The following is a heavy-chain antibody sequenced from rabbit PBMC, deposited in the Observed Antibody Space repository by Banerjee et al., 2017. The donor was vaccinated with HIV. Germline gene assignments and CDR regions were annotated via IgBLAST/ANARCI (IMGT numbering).Heavy chain of an antibody. V-gene: IGHV1S40*01. CDR3: ARWDGNYGVHGYAL. Sequence: QSLEESGGDLVKPGASLTLTCTASGFDFSANYYMCWVRQAPGKGLEWIACIYAGSSGSTYYASWAKGRFTISKTSSTTVTLQMTSLTAADTATYFCARWDGNYGVHGYALWGPGTLVTVS. J-gene: IGHJ4*01. CDR1: GFDFSANYY. CDR2: IYAGSSGST. D-gene: IGHD6-1*01.